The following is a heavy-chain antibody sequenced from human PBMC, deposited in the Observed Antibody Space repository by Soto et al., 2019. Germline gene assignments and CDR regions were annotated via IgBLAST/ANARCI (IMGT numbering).Heavy chain of an antibody. D-gene: IGHD3-10*01. J-gene: IGHJ4*02. CDR3: AKDRGLWFGELFYY. V-gene: IGHV3-23*01. CDR1: GFTFSSYA. CDR2: ISGSGGST. Sequence: GGSLRLSCGASGFTFSSYAMSWVRQAPGKGLEWVSAISGSGGSTYYADSVKGRFTISRDNSKNTLYLQMNSLRAEDTAVYYCAKDRGLWFGELFYYWGQGTLVTVSS.